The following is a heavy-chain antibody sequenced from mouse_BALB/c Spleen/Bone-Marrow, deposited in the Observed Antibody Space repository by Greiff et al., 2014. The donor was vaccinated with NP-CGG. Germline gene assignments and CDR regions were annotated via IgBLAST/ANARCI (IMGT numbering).Heavy chain of an antibody. Sequence: VQLKESGPELVMPGASVKISCKTSGYTFTEYTIHWVKQSHGKSLEWIGGINPKNGGTTYKQKFKGKATLTVDKSSSTAYMELRSLTSEDSAVYYCARDWYYYGSSSSWFAHWGQGTLVTVS. CDR1: GYTFTEYT. CDR2: INPKNGGT. CDR3: ARDWYYYGSSSSWFAH. D-gene: IGHD1-1*02. V-gene: IGHV1-18*01. J-gene: IGHJ3*01.